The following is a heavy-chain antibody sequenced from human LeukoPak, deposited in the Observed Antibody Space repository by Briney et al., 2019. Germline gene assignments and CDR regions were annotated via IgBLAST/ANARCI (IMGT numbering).Heavy chain of an antibody. Sequence: GGSLRLSCAASGIAFSGYAMNWVRQAPGKGLEWVSVICGSGGSTYYADSVKARFTISRENSKHTLYLQMDRMRAEDTAVYHCATAFGSGSYYHVPWGQGTLVTVSS. V-gene: IGHV3-23*01. CDR2: ICGSGGST. D-gene: IGHD3-10*01. CDR1: GIAFSGYA. J-gene: IGHJ5*02. CDR3: ATAFGSGSYYHVP.